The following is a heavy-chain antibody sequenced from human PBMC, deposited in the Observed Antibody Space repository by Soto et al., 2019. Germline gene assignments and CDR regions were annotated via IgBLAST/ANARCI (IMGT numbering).Heavy chain of an antibody. CDR1: GYTFTSYG. CDR3: ARENRDCGGDCSLYYYYYMDV. V-gene: IGHV1-18*01. Sequence: GASVKVSCKASGYTFTSYGISWVRQAPGQGLEWMGWISAYNGNTNYAQKLQGRVTMTTDTSTSTAYMELRSLRSDDTAVYYCARENRDCGGDCSLYYYYYMDVWGKGTTVTVSS. J-gene: IGHJ6*03. D-gene: IGHD2-21*01. CDR2: ISAYNGNT.